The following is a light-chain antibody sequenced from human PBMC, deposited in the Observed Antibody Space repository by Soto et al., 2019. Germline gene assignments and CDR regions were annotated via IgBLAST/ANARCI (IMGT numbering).Light chain of an antibody. Sequence: QPVLTQPPSVSGAPGQRVTISCTGSSSNIGAGYEVHWYQQLPGTAPKLLIYGNNNRPSGVPDRFSGSKSGTSASLAITGLQAEDEADYYCMSYIESTNTHWVLGGGTKVTVL. CDR2: GNN. J-gene: IGLJ3*02. V-gene: IGLV1-40*01. CDR1: SSNIGAGYE. CDR3: MSYIESTNTHWV.